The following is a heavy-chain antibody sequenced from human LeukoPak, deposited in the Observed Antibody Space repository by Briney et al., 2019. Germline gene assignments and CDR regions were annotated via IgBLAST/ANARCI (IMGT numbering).Heavy chain of an antibody. V-gene: IGHV1-24*01. D-gene: IGHD1-1*01. CDR2: FDPEDDEA. CDR3: ATDVTGTAPYDF. Sequence: ASVKVSCKVSGYSLGELSIHWVRQAPGKGLEWMGGFDPEDDEAIYAQSLQGRVTMTEDTSTDTAYTELSGLRSDDAAVYYCATDVTGTAPYDFWGQGTLVTVS. J-gene: IGHJ4*02. CDR1: GYSLGELS.